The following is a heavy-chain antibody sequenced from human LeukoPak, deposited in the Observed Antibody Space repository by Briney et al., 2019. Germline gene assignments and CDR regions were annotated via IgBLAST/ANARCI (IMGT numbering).Heavy chain of an antibody. J-gene: IGHJ6*02. CDR1: GFIFSNYG. V-gene: IGHV3-33*01. CDR3: ARDRPLSAGGVIYYSYYGMDV. CDR2: IWYDGSNK. D-gene: IGHD3-16*01. Sequence: GRPLRLSCAASGFIFSNYGMHWVRQAPGKGLEWVAVIWYDGSNKYYADSVKGRFTISRDNSKNTLYLQMNSLRVEDTAVYYCARDRPLSAGGVIYYSYYGMDVWGQGTTVTVFS.